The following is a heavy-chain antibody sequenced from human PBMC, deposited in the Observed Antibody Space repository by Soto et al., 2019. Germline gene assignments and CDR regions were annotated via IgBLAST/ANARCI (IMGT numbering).Heavy chain of an antibody. CDR3: ASGDRYDFWSGYYIN. J-gene: IGHJ4*02. CDR1: GFTFSSYA. D-gene: IGHD3-3*01. V-gene: IGHV3-64*01. CDR2: ISSNGGST. Sequence: EVQLVESGGGLVQPGGSQRLSCAASGFTFSSYAMHWVRQAPGKGLEYVSAISSNGGSTYYANSVKGRFTISRDNSKNTLYLQMGSLRAEDMAVYYCASGDRYDFWSGYYINWGQGTLVTVSS.